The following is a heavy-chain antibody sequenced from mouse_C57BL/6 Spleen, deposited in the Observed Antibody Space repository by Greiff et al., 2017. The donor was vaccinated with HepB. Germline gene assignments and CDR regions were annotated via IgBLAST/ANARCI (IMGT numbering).Heavy chain of an antibody. CDR3: AREEEYYGSSPYYFDY. V-gene: IGHV1-82*01. J-gene: IGHJ2*01. CDR2: IYPGDGDT. Sequence: VQLQQSGPELVKPGASVKISCKASGYAFSSSWMNWVKQRPGKGLEWIGRIYPGDGDTNYNGKFKGKATLTADKSSSTAYMQLSSLTSEDSAVYFCAREEEYYGSSPYYFDYWGQGTTLTVSS. CDR1: GYAFSSSW. D-gene: IGHD1-1*01.